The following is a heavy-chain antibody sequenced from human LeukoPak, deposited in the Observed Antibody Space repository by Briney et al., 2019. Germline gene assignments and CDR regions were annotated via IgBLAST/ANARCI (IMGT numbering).Heavy chain of an antibody. D-gene: IGHD1-26*01. CDR1: GFTVSNYW. CDR3: ARDPGSYAHDWYFDL. Sequence: GGSLRLSCAASGFTVSNYWMYWVRQAPGKGLVWVSRINSEGKTTHYADSVKGRFIVSRDNAKNTLYLQMNSLRAEDTAVYYCARDPGSYAHDWYFDLWGRGTLVSVSS. J-gene: IGHJ2*01. CDR2: INSEGKTT. V-gene: IGHV3-74*01.